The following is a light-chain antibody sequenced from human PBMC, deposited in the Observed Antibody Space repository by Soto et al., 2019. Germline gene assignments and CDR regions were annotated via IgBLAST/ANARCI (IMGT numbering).Light chain of an antibody. CDR3: QQYDNLAPT. Sequence: DIQMTQSPSSLSASVGDRVTITCQASQDTSNYVNWYQQKPGKASKLLIYDASNLETGVPSRFSGSGSGTDFTFTISSLQPEDIATYYCQQYDNLAPTFGGVTEVEIK. CDR2: DAS. V-gene: IGKV1-33*01. CDR1: QDTSNY. J-gene: IGKJ4*02.